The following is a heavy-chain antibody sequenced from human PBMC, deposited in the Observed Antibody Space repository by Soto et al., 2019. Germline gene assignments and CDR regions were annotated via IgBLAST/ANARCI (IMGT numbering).Heavy chain of an antibody. CDR1: VYSFTSYW. CDR3: ARRAVPAAIDRHYDILTGYYNVNYYHYGMDV. Sequence: GESLKISCQGSVYSFTSYWFSWLRQMPGKELEWMVRIDPGDSDTIYSPSFQGQVTISAVMSICTAYLQWSSLKASDIAMYYCARRAVPAAIDRHYDILTGYYNVNYYHYGMDVWGQGTTVTVSS. CDR2: IDPGDSDT. D-gene: IGHD3-9*01. V-gene: IGHV5-51*01. J-gene: IGHJ6*02.